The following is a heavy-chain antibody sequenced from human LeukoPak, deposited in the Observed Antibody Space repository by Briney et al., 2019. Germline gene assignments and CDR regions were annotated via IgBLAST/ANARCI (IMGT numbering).Heavy chain of an antibody. Sequence: PSETLSLTCAVYGGSFSGYYWSWIRQPPGKGLEWIGEINHSGSTNYNPSLKSRVTISVDTSKNQFSLKLSSVTAADTAVYYCARIAGGYSSGWYLGYYYYMDVWGKGTTVTVSS. CDR2: INHSGST. CDR3: ARIAGGYSSGWYLGYYYYMDV. CDR1: GGSFSGYY. D-gene: IGHD6-19*01. V-gene: IGHV4-34*01. J-gene: IGHJ6*03.